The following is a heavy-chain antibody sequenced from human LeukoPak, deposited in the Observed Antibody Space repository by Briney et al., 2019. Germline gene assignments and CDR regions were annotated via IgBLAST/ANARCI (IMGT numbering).Heavy chain of an antibody. V-gene: IGHV1-2*02. CDR1: GYTFTGYY. D-gene: IGHD2-21*02. CDR2: INPNSGGT. Sequence: GASVKVSGKASGYTFTGYYMHWVRQAPGQGPEWMGWINPNSGGTNYAQKFQGRVTMTRDTSISTAYMELSRLRSDDTAVYYCARGGDCYSSENDAFDIWGQGTMVTVSS. J-gene: IGHJ3*02. CDR3: ARGGDCYSSENDAFDI.